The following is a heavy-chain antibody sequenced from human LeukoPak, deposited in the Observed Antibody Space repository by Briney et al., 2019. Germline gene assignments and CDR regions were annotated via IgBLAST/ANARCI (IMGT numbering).Heavy chain of an antibody. CDR2: IYHSGST. CDR3: ARLKATVSIHAYFDS. CDR1: GYSISSGYY. D-gene: IGHD4-17*01. Sequence: SETLSLTCTVSGYSISSGYYWGWIRQPPGKGLEWIGSIYHSGSTNYNPSLKSRVTISVDTSKNQFSLELSSVTAADTAVYYCARLKATVSIHAYFDSWGQGTLVTVSS. J-gene: IGHJ4*02. V-gene: IGHV4-38-2*02.